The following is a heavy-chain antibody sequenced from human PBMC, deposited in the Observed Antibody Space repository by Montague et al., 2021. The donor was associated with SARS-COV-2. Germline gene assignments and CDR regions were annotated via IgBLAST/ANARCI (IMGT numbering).Heavy chain of an antibody. V-gene: IGHV3-13*01. CDR3: AAEMATISAPLDY. CDR2: IGTADDT. D-gene: IGHD5-24*01. J-gene: IGHJ4*02. CDR1: GFTFSSYD. Sequence: SLRLSCAASGFTFSSYDMHWVRQATGKGLEWVSAIGTADDTYYPGSVKGRFTISRENAKNSLYLQMNSLRAGDTAVYYCAAEMATISAPLDYWGQGTLVTVSS.